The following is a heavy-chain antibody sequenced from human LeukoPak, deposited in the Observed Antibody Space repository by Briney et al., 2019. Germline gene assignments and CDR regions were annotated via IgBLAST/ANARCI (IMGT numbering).Heavy chain of an antibody. CDR3: AKDQGATRGDYYYYMDV. CDR2: IRYDGSNK. D-gene: IGHD1-26*01. CDR1: GFTFSSYS. Sequence: GGSLRLSCAASGFTFSSYSMHWVRQAPGKGLEWVAFIRYDGSNKYYADSVKGRFTISRDNSKNTLYLQMNSLRAEDTAVYYCAKDQGATRGDYYYYMDVWGKGTTVTVSS. J-gene: IGHJ6*03. V-gene: IGHV3-30*02.